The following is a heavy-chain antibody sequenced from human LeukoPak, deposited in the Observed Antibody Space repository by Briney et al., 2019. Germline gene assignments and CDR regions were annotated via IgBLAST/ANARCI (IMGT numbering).Heavy chain of an antibody. CDR1: GYSFTSYC. V-gene: IGHV5-51*01. CDR3: GMSGDRVPLQDDVFDV. J-gene: IGHJ3*01. Sequence: GESLEISCKVSGYSFTSYCIGWVRQMPGKGLEWMGIIYSPSFQGQVTISVDKSINTAYLQWSSLQASDTAMYYCGMSGDRVPLQDDVFDVWGQGTMVTVST. D-gene: IGHD1-26*01. CDR2: I.